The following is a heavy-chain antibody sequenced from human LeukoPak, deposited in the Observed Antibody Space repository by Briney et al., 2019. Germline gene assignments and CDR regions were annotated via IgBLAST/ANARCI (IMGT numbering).Heavy chain of an antibody. CDR3: ARAHTIFGVVTLNWFDP. J-gene: IGHJ5*02. V-gene: IGHV4-61*02. CDR1: GGSISSGSYY. D-gene: IGHD3-3*01. Sequence: SETLSLTCTVSGGSISSGSYYWSWIRQPAGKGLEWIGRIYTSGSTNYNPCLKSRVTISVDTSKNQFSLKLSSVTAADTAVYYCARAHTIFGVVTLNWFDPWGQGTLVTVSS. CDR2: IYTSGST.